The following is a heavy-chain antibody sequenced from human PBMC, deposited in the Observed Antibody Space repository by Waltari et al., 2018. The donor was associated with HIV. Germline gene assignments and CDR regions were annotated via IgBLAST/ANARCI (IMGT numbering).Heavy chain of an antibody. CDR2: ITRSGSII. Sequence: EVQLVESGGGLVQPGGSLRLSCPASGFTFSGYSMSWVRQATGKGLGWLSYITRSGSIILYADSVKGRFTISRDNAKNSLYLQMNSLRDEDTAVYYCARSKSYGMDVWGQGTTVTVSS. CDR3: ARSKSYGMDV. CDR1: GFTFSGYS. V-gene: IGHV3-48*02. J-gene: IGHJ6*02.